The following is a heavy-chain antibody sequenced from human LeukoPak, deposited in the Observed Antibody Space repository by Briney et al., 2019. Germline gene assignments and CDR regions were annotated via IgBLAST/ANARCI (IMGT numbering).Heavy chain of an antibody. J-gene: IGHJ4*02. CDR3: ASVRGYSYGYFGYFDY. CDR2: ISPIFGTA. D-gene: IGHD5-18*01. Sequence: GASVKVSCKASGGTFSSYAISWVRQAPGQGLELMGGISPIFGTANYAQKFQGRGTITTDESTSTAYMELRSLRSEDTAVYYCASVRGYSYGYFGYFDYWGQGTLVTVSS. CDR1: GGTFSSYA. V-gene: IGHV1-69*05.